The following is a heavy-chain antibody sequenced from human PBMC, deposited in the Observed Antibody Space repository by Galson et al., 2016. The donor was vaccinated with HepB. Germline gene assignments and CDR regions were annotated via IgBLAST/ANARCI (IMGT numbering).Heavy chain of an antibody. CDR1: GDSVSNKSAA. CDR3: ARGIGRLRYVLGD. Sequence: CAISGDSVSNKSAAWIWVRQSPSRGLEWLGRTYYRSKWYHDYAVSVKSRISINPDASKNQSSLQLNSVTPEDTAVYFCARGIGRLRYVLGDWGQGTLVTVSS. D-gene: IGHD6-25*01. V-gene: IGHV6-1*01. J-gene: IGHJ4*02. CDR2: TYYRSKWYH.